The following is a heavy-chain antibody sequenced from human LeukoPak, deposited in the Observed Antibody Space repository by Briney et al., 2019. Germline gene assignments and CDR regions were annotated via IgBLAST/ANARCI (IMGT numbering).Heavy chain of an antibody. CDR1: GFTFSSYG. V-gene: IGHV3-30*02. D-gene: IGHD2-15*01. J-gene: IGHJ4*02. CDR3: AKPDFCSGGSCYSVLRY. CDR2: IRYDGSNK. Sequence: PGGSLRLSCAASGFTFSSYGMHWVRQAPGKGLEWVAFIRYDGSNKYYADSVKGRFTISRDSSKNTLYLQMNSLRAEDTAVYYCAKPDFCSGGSCYSVLRYWGQGTLVTVSS.